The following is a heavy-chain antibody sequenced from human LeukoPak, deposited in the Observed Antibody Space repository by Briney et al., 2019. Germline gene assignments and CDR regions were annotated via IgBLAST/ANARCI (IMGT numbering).Heavy chain of an antibody. CDR3: AKDGTIVVVPAAIGNFDY. D-gene: IGHD2-2*01. CDR1: GFPFSSYG. CDR2: IRYDGSNK. V-gene: IGHV3-30*02. Sequence: GGPLRLSCAASGFPFSSYGMLWVRQAPGKGLEWVGYIRYDGSNKYYADSVKGRFTIFRDNYKNTLYLQMNSLRAEDTAVYYCAKDGTIVVVPAAIGNFDYWGQGTLVTVSS. J-gene: IGHJ4*02.